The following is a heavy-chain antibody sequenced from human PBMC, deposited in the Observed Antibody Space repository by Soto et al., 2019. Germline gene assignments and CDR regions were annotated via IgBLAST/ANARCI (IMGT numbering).Heavy chain of an antibody. V-gene: IGHV1-3*01. Sequence: ASVKVSLKASGYSFTSYALHWVRPAPGQRLEWMGWINSGSVNTQYSQKFQDRVTFTRDTSASTAYMDLSSLTSEDTAVYYCARGFNWDDEKGTQDFWGQGTMVTVSS. CDR3: ARGFNWDDEKGTQDF. D-gene: IGHD1-20*01. CDR2: INSGSVNT. CDR1: GYSFTSYA. J-gene: IGHJ3*01.